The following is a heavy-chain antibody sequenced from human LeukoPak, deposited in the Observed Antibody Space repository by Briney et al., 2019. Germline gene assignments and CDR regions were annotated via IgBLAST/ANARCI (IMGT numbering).Heavy chain of an antibody. J-gene: IGHJ4*02. CDR3: ARDRASSGWFDY. V-gene: IGHV3-30*04. CDR2: ISYDGSNK. CDR1: GSTFSSYA. D-gene: IGHD6-19*01. Sequence: GGSLRLSCAASGSTFSSYAMHWVRQAPGKGLEWVAVISYDGSNKYYADSVKGRFTISRDNSKNTLYLQMNSLRAEDTAVYYCARDRASSGWFDYWGQGTLVTVSS.